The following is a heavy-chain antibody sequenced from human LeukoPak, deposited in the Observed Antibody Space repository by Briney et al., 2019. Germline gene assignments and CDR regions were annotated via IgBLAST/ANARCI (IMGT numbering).Heavy chain of an antibody. J-gene: IGHJ4*02. Sequence: GGSLRLSCAASGFTFSSYGMHWVRQAPGKGLEWVAVISYDGSNKYYADSVKGRFTISRDNSKNTLYLQMNSLRAEDTAVYYCAREKATALAFDYWGQGTLVTVSS. D-gene: IGHD2-21*02. CDR1: GFTFSSYG. CDR2: ISYDGSNK. V-gene: IGHV3-30*03. CDR3: AREKATALAFDY.